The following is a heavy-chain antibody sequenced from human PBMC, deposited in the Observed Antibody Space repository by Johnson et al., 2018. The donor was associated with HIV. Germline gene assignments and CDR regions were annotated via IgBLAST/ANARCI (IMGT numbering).Heavy chain of an antibody. Sequence: VQLVESGGGLVQPGGSLRLSCAASGFTFSSYWVHWVRQAPGKGLVWVSRINSDGSSTSYADSVKGRFNISRDNAKNTRYLQMNSLRAEDTAVYYCARVGGSSWSDALDIWGQGTMVTVSS. CDR1: GFTFSSYW. J-gene: IGHJ3*02. D-gene: IGHD6-13*01. V-gene: IGHV3-74*02. CDR3: ARVGGSSWSDALDI. CDR2: INSDGSST.